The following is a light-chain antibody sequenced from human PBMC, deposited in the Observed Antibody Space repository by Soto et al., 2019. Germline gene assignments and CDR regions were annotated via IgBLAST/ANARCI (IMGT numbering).Light chain of an antibody. J-gene: IGLJ1*01. Sequence: QSVLTQPPSVSGAPGQRVTISCTGSSSNIGAGYDVHWYQQLPGTAPKLLIYHNNNRPSGVPDRFSGSQSGTSASLAITGLQAEDEADYYCTSKTSSITYVFGTGTKVTVL. V-gene: IGLV1-40*01. CDR3: TSKTSSITYV. CDR2: HNN. CDR1: SSNIGAGYD.